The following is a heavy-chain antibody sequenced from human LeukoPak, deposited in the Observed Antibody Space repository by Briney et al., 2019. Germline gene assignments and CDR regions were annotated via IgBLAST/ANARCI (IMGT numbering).Heavy chain of an antibody. J-gene: IGHJ4*02. D-gene: IGHD6-6*01. CDR2: INPNSGGT. CDR3: AREYSSSSTFDY. Sequence: ASVKVSCKASGYTFTSYAMNWVRQAPGQGLEWMGWINPNSGGTNYAQKFQGRVTMTRDTSISTAYMELSRLRSDDTAVYYCAREYSSSSTFDYWGQGTLVTVSS. CDR1: GYTFTSYA. V-gene: IGHV1-2*02.